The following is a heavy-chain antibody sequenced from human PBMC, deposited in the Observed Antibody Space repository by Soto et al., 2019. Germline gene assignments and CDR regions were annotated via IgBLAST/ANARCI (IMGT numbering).Heavy chain of an antibody. CDR1: GYTFTNYY. Sequence: QVQLVQSGAEVRKPGASVKVSCRASGYTFTNYYMHWVRQAPGQGLEWMGIIKSSGGETTYAQKLLGRATMTRDTSTGTLYVELSSLRSDDTAVYYSASGGDIVVVTAPLDHWGQGTLVTVSS. J-gene: IGHJ5*02. D-gene: IGHD2-21*02. CDR3: ASGGDIVVVTAPLDH. V-gene: IGHV1-46*04. CDR2: IKSSGGET.